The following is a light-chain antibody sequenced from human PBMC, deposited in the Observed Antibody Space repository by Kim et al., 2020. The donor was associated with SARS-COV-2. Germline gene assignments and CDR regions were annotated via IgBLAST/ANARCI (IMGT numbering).Light chain of an antibody. CDR1: QSVSSS. Sequence: EIVLTQSPATLSLSPGERATLSCRASQSVSSSLAWYHQQPGQAPRRLIYGASTRATGIPARFRGSGCGTEFTLTISSLQSEEVSVYYCQQYNNWPLITFGQGTRLEIK. CDR3: QQYNNWPLIT. J-gene: IGKJ5*01. V-gene: IGKV3-15*01. CDR2: GAS.